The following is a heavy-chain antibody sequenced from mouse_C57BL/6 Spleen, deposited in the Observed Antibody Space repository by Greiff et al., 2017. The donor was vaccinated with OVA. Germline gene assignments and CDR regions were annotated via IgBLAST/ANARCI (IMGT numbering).Heavy chain of an antibody. D-gene: IGHD3-3*01. J-gene: IGHJ3*01. CDR1: GYSITSGYY. Sequence: EVKLQESGPGLVKPSQSLSLTCSVTGYSITSGYYWNWIRQFPGNKLEWMGYISYDGSNNYNPSLKNRISITRDTSKNQFFLKLNSVTTEDTATYYCARDLGDAFAYWGQGTLVTVSA. CDR3: ARDLGDAFAY. CDR2: ISYDGSN. V-gene: IGHV3-6*01.